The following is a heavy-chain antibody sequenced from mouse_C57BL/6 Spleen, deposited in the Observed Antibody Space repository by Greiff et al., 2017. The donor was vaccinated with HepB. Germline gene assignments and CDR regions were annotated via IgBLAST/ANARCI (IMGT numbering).Heavy chain of an antibody. V-gene: IGHV7-3*01. CDR3: ARGLLDY. CDR1: GFTFTDYY. D-gene: IGHD2-10*01. J-gene: IGHJ2*01. Sequence: EVQLVESGGGLVQPGGSLSLSCAASGFTFTDYYMSWVRQPPGMALEWLGFIRNKANGYTTEYSASVKGRFTISRDNSQSSLYLQMNALRAEDSAAYYCARGLLDYWGQGTTLTVSS. CDR2: IRNKANGYTT.